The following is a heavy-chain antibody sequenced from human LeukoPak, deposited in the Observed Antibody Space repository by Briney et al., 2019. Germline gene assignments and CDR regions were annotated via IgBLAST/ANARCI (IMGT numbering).Heavy chain of an antibody. CDR3: ARETLAGFDY. CDR1: GFTFTTYG. V-gene: IGHV3-33*01. D-gene: IGHD6-19*01. J-gene: IGHJ4*02. Sequence: GGSLRLSCAASGFTFTTYGMHWDRQAPGKGLEWVAVMWYDGSNEYYADSVKGRFTTSRDNSKNTLYLQMNSLRAEDTAIYYCARETLAGFDYWGQGTLVTVSS. CDR2: MWYDGSNE.